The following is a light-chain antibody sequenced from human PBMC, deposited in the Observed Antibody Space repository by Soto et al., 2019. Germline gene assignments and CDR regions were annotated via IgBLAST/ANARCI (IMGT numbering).Light chain of an antibody. J-gene: IGKJ4*01. CDR1: PNILYGSNNKNH. V-gene: IGKV4-1*01. CDR2: WAS. Sequence: DVVLTQSPDSLAVSLGERATINCRSSPNILYGSNNKNHLAWYQQKPGQPPNLLIYWASTRISGVPDRFSGSGSGTDFTLAISSLQAEDVAVYFCQQDYTIPPTFGGGTKVEIK. CDR3: QQDYTIPPT.